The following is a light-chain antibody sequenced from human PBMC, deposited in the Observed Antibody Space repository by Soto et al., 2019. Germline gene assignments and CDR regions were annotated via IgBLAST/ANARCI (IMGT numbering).Light chain of an antibody. CDR3: QQYNNWPRL. V-gene: IGKV3-15*01. CDR2: GAS. J-gene: IGKJ4*01. CDR1: QSVSSN. Sequence: EILMTQSPATLSVSPGERATLSCRASQSVSSNLAWYQQKPGQAPRLLIYGASTRATGIPARFSGSGSGTEFTLTISSLQSEDFAVYYCQQYNNWPRLFGGGTKVDIK.